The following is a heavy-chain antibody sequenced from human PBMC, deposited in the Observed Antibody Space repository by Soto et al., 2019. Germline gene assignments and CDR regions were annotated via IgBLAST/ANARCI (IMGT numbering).Heavy chain of an antibody. J-gene: IGHJ3*02. Sequence: QVQLVQSGAEVKKSGASVKVSCKASGYTFTNYAMHWVRQAPGQRLEWMGWINAGNGNTKYSQQFQGGVTITRDTSASTAYMELSRLRSEDTAVYYCARAAYCGTDSCSDAFDIWGQGTVVTVSS. CDR3: ARAAYCGTDSCSDAFDI. V-gene: IGHV1-3*01. CDR1: GYTFTNYA. D-gene: IGHD2-21*02. CDR2: INAGNGNT.